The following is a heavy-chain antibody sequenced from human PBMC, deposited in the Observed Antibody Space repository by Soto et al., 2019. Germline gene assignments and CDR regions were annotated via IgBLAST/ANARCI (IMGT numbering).Heavy chain of an antibody. V-gene: IGHV4-31*03. D-gene: IGHD2-15*01. Sequence: SETLSLTCTVSGASINRGGYYWSWIRQHPGKGLEWIGYIHSSGYTYYNPSLKSRVTISLDTSKNQFSLKLRSVTAADTAVYYCARGMEAAPDVFDIWGQGTMVTVSS. J-gene: IGHJ3*02. CDR3: ARGMEAAPDVFDI. CDR2: IHSSGYT. CDR1: GASINRGGYY.